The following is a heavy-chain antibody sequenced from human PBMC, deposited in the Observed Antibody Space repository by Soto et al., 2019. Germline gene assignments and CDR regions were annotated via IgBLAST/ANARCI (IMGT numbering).Heavy chain of an antibody. Sequence: PGGSLRLSCEASGFTFTGFDMHWVRQPTGKGREWVSTIGTAGDTYYAVSVKGRFTISRDNAKNSLSLQMNSLRAGDTAVYFCARGQEVGAHFFDSWGQGTQVTVSS. J-gene: IGHJ4*02. D-gene: IGHD2-15*01. CDR1: GFTFTGFD. V-gene: IGHV3-13*01. CDR2: IGTAGDT. CDR3: ARGQEVGAHFFDS.